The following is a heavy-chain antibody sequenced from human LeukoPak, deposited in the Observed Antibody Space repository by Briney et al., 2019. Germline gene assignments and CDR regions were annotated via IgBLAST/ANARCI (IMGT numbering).Heavy chain of an antibody. CDR1: GFTFSNYW. J-gene: IGHJ4*02. CDR2: INQGGSEK. Sequence: SGGSLRLSCAASGFTFSNYWMSWLRQAPGKGLEWVANINQGGSEKYSVDSVKGRFTISRDNAKNSLYLQMNSLRAEDTAVYYCAGSYDYDSSGYYFGPTDYWGQGTLVTVSS. D-gene: IGHD3-22*01. CDR3: AGSYDYDSSGYYFGPTDY. V-gene: IGHV3-7*03.